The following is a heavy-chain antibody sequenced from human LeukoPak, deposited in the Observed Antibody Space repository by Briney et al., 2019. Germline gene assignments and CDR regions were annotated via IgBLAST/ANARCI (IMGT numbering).Heavy chain of an antibody. V-gene: IGHV4-61*05. Sequence: SETLSLTCTVSGGSITTHANYWAWIRQPPGKGLEWIGYIYYSGSTNYSPSLKSRVTISVDTSKNQFSLKLSSVTAADTAVYYCARMFYAMSYFDYWGQGTLVTVSS. J-gene: IGHJ4*02. CDR3: ARMFYAMSYFDY. CDR2: IYYSGST. CDR1: GGSITTHANY. D-gene: IGHD2-8*01.